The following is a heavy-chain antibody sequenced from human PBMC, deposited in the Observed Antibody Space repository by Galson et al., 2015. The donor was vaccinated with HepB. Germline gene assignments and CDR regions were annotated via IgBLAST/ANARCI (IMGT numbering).Heavy chain of an antibody. V-gene: IGHV3-30*02. CDR2: IRYDGSNK. CDR3: AKEVLEVRGVTPDDFDY. CDR1: GFNFSSYG. J-gene: IGHJ4*02. Sequence: SLRLSCAASGFNFSSYGMHWVRQAPGKGLEWVAVIRYDGSNKYYADSVKGRFTISRDNSKNTLYLQMNSLRAEDTAVYYCAKEVLEVRGVTPDDFDYWGQGTLVTVSS. D-gene: IGHD3-10*01.